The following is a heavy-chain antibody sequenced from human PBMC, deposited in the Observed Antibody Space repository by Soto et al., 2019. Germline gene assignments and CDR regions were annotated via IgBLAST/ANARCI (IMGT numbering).Heavy chain of an antibody. J-gene: IGHJ5*02. CDR1: GFTFSSYS. D-gene: IGHD6-13*01. CDR2: ISSSSSYI. Sequence: EVQLVESGGGLVKPGGSLRLSCAASGFTFSSYSMNWVRQAPGKGLEWVSSISSSSSYIYYADSVKGRFTISRDNGKNSLYLKMSSLRAADRDVYYWARGPFVGGVNIAAGGTLGWFAPWGQGTLVTVFS. CDR3: ARGPFVGGVNIAAGGTLGWFAP. V-gene: IGHV3-21*03.